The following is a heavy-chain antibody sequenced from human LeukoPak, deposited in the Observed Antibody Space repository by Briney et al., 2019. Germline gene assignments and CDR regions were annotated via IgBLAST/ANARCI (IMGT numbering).Heavy chain of an antibody. V-gene: IGHV4-39*01. J-gene: IGHJ5*01. D-gene: IGHD4/OR15-4a*01. CDR2: IHYGQTI. CDR1: AASISGSSHH. CDR3: VRHDGRGGATMGAFDS. Sequence: EASETLSLTCTISAASISGSSHHWGWIRQSPGKGLVWIGSIHYGQTIYYNPSLNSRVTISVVTSKDQFTLQLSSVTAADTAVYYCVRHDGRGGATMGAFDSWGQGSLDTVSS.